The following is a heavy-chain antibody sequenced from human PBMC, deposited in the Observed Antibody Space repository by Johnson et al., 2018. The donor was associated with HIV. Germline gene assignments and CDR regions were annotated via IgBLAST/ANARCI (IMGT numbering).Heavy chain of an antibody. V-gene: IGHV3-11*04. CDR2: ITSSGNTM. CDR3: AVRCSGCADAFDM. D-gene: IGHD2-15*01. Sequence: QVQLVESGGGLVKPGGSLRLSCAASGFTFSDHYMSWIRQAPGKGLEWVSYITSSGNTMYYADSVKGRFTISRDNAKNSLYLQMNSLGAGDRAVYYCAVRCSGCADAFDMWGQGTMVTVS. J-gene: IGHJ3*02. CDR1: GFTFSDHY.